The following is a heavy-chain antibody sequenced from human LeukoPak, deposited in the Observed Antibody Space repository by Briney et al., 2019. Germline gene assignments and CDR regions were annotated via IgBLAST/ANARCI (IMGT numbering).Heavy chain of an antibody. V-gene: IGHV3-48*04. Sequence: PGGSLRLSCAASGFSFPTHSFHWVRQSPGKGLEWVACIGSSSSTIYQAKSMKGRISISRDNAKNSLFLQMSSLRVEDTAVYYCARERETFGIIDSWGQGTLVAVSS. CDR2: IGSSSSTI. D-gene: IGHD1-14*01. J-gene: IGHJ4*02. CDR3: ARERETFGIIDS. CDR1: GFSFPTHS.